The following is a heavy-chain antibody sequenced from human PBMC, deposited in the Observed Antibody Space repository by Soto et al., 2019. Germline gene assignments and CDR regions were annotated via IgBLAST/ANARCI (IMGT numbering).Heavy chain of an antibody. CDR3: AKDRYYGSGSPDIPNAFDI. Sequence: GGSLRLSCAASGFTFSSYAMSWVRQAPGKGLEWVSAISGSGGSTYYADSVKGRFTISSANSKNTLYLQMNSLRAEDTAVYYCAKDRYYGSGSPDIPNAFDIWGQGTMVTVSS. J-gene: IGHJ3*02. CDR2: ISGSGGST. V-gene: IGHV3-23*01. D-gene: IGHD3-10*01. CDR1: GFTFSSYA.